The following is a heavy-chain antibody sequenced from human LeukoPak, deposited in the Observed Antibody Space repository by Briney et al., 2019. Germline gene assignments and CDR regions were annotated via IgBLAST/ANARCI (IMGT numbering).Heavy chain of an antibody. CDR2: IKPDGSEK. Sequence: PGGSLRLSCAASGFTFSSYWMSWVRQAPGKGLEWVANIKPDGSEKYYVDSLKGRFTISRDNAENSLYLQMNSLRAEDTAVYYCARDRAGGIDGYWGQGTLVTVSS. D-gene: IGHD4-23*01. V-gene: IGHV3-7*01. CDR1: GFTFSSYW. J-gene: IGHJ4*02. CDR3: ARDRAGGIDGY.